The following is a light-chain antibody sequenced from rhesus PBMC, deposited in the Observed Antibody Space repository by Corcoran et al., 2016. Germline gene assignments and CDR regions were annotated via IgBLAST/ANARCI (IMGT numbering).Light chain of an antibody. Sequence: SYDVTQPRSVSVSPGQTARITCGGENIGTKYVHWYQKRPARAPVLVMYKDNNRPSGIPERFSGFNSGSTATLTISGVEAGDEADYYCQVWDSNTDDVFGGGTQLTVL. CDR2: KDN. V-gene: IGLV3-29*01. J-gene: IGLJ6*01. CDR3: QVWDSNTDDV. CDR1: NIGTKY.